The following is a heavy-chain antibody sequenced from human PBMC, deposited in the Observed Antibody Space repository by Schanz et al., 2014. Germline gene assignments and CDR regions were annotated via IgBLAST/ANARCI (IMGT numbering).Heavy chain of an antibody. V-gene: IGHV1-18*01. CDR1: GYTFSSYG. J-gene: IGHJ6*03. CDR2: ISPYNGNT. D-gene: IGHD6-19*01. Sequence: QVQLVQSGAEVKKPGASVKVSCKTSGYTFSSYGITWVRQAPGQGLEWMGWISPYNGNTNYAPKVQGRVTVTTDTSTSTVYMELRSLRSDDTAVYYCARLGTGMAVAGSVIDSYYYYMDVWGEGTTVTVSS. CDR3: ARLGTGMAVAGSVIDSYYYYMDV.